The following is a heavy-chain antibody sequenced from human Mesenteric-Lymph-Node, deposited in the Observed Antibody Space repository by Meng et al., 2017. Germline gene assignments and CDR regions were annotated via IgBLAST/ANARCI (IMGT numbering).Heavy chain of an antibody. CDR2: ISSSASTI. V-gene: IGHV3-11*01. CDR3: ARVTNIRGGFWYFDY. Sequence: GGSLRLSGAASGFTFSDYFMSWIRQAPGKGLEWVAYISSSASTISDADSVKGRITISRDNAKNSLYLQMNSLRAEDTAVYYCARVTNIRGGFWYFDYWGRGTLVTVSS. CDR1: GFTFSDYF. J-gene: IGHJ4*02. D-gene: IGHD3-3*01.